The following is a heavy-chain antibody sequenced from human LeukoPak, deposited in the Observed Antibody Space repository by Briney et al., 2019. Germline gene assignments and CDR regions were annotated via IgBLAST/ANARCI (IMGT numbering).Heavy chain of an antibody. CDR1: GFTFSSYA. J-gene: IGHJ4*02. CDR3: ARDPLEYNRSPNYFKY. V-gene: IGHV3-30-3*01. Sequence: GGSLRLSCAASGFTFSSYAMHWVRQAPGKGLEWVAVISYDGSNKYYADSVKGRFTISRDNSNNTLYLQMNSLRTEDTALYYCARDPLEYNRSPNYFKYWGQGTLVTVSS. CDR2: ISYDGSNK. D-gene: IGHD6-6*01.